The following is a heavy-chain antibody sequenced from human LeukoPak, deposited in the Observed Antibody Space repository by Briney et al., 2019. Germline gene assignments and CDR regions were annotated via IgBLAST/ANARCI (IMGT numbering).Heavy chain of an antibody. Sequence: PSETLSLTCAVYGGSFSGYYWSWIRQPPGKGLEWIGEINHSGSTNYNPSLKSRVTISVDTSKNQFSLKLSSVTAADTAVYYCARVASGSYYGLDYWGQGTLVTVSS. D-gene: IGHD1-26*01. J-gene: IGHJ4*02. CDR3: ARVASGSYYGLDY. CDR1: GGSFSGYY. CDR2: INHSGST. V-gene: IGHV4-34*01.